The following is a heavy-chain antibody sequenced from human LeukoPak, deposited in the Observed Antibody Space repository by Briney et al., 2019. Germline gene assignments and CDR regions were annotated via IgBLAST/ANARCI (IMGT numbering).Heavy chain of an antibody. CDR1: GFTFSDYY. Sequence: GGSLRLSCAASGFTFSDYYMSWIRQAPGKGLEWVSYISSSGSTIYYADSVKGRVTISRDNAKNTLYLQMNSLRAEDTAVYYCQTDIVVVVAATPEYFQHWGQGTLVTVSS. CDR3: QTDIVVVVAATPEYFQH. J-gene: IGHJ1*01. V-gene: IGHV3-11*01. D-gene: IGHD2-15*01. CDR2: ISSSGSTI.